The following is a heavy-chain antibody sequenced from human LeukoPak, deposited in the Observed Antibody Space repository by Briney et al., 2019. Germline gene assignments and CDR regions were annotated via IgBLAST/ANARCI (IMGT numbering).Heavy chain of an antibody. CDR1: GFTFSTFA. V-gene: IGHV3-23*01. CDR3: ATYRQVLLPFES. D-gene: IGHD2-8*02. CDR2: IFPSGGEI. Sequence: HPGGFLRLSCAASGFTFSTFAMIWVRQPPGKGLEWVSSIFPSGGEIHYADSVRGRFTISRDNSKSTLSLQMNSLRTEDTAIYYCATYRQVLLPFESWGQGTLVTVSS. J-gene: IGHJ4*02.